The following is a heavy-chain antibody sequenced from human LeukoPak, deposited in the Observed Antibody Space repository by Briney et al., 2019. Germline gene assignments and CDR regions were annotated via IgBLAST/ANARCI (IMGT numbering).Heavy chain of an antibody. V-gene: IGHV3-30*02. J-gene: IGHJ4*02. CDR3: AKSNEEVRGVIIREHYFDY. Sequence: GGSLRPSCAASEFPFSSYSMNWVRQAPGKGLEWVAFIRYDGSNKYYADSVRGRFTISRDNSKNTLYLQMNSLRAEDTAVYYCAKSNEEVRGVIIREHYFDYWGQGTLVTVSS. D-gene: IGHD3-10*01. CDR1: EFPFSSYS. CDR2: IRYDGSNK.